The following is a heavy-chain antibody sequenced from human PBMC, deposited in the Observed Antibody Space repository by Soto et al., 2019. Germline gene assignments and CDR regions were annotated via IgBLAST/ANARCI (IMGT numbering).Heavy chain of an antibody. D-gene: IGHD6-19*01. CDR1: GFTFSNAW. Sequence: GSLRLSCAASGFTFSNAWMHWVRQAPGKGLVWVSRINSDGSTTSHADSVKGRFTISRDNAKNTLYLQMNSLRAEDTAVYYCARLPGYSTGWTPFDFWGQGTQVTVS. CDR3: ARLPGYSTGWTPFDF. V-gene: IGHV3-74*01. CDR2: INSDGSTT. J-gene: IGHJ4*02.